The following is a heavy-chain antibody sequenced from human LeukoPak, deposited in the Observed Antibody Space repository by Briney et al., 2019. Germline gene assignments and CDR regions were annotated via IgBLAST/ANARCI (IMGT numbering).Heavy chain of an antibody. CDR1: GFRFTSYW. V-gene: IGHV3-7*01. CDR3: ARDGHPFDS. J-gene: IGHJ4*02. Sequence: PGGSLRLSCAASGFRFTSYWMSWVRQAPGKGLEWVANINQDGSEKYYGDSVKGRFTISRDNAKNSVYLQMSSLRAEDTAVYFCARDGHPFDSWGQGTLVTVSS. CDR2: INQDGSEK.